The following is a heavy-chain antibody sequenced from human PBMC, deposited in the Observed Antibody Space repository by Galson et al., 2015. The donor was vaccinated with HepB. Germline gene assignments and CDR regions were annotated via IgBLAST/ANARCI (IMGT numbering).Heavy chain of an antibody. V-gene: IGHV1-8*01. Sequence: SVKVSCKASGYTFTSYDINWVRQATGQGLEWMGWMNPNSGNTGYAQKFQGRVTMTRNTSISTAYMELSSLRSEDTAVYYCARGQYCTNGVCYPRFDPWGQGTLVTVSS. D-gene: IGHD2-8*01. CDR3: ARGQYCTNGVCYPRFDP. J-gene: IGHJ5*02. CDR2: MNPNSGNT. CDR1: GYTFTSYD.